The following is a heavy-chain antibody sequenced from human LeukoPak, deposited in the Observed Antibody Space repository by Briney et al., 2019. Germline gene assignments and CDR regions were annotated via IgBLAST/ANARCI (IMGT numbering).Heavy chain of an antibody. V-gene: IGHV4-59*08. J-gene: IGHJ5*02. CDR2: ILYSDST. CDR1: GGFLGSYY. Sequence: SETLSLTCTVSGGFLGSYYWSWVRQSPGKALEWIGFILYSDSTNYNPSLKSRVPLSVDTSKRQIFLRLTSVSAADTAVYYCARHQMAGYSSSCNDHWGQGILVTVSS. CDR3: ARHQMAGYSSSCNDH. D-gene: IGHD6-13*01.